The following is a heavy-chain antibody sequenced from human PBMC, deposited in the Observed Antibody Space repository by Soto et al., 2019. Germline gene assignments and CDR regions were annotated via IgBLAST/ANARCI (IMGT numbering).Heavy chain of an antibody. CDR3: ATGASGRYYRDV. D-gene: IGHD2-8*01. CDR2: INGDGSST. Sequence: VGSLRLSCAASGFTFSNYWMHWVRQASGKGLVWVSRINGDGSSTNYADSVKGRFSISRDNAKNTVYLQMDSLRVEDTAVYYCATGASGRYYRDVWGKGTTVTVSS. V-gene: IGHV3-74*01. J-gene: IGHJ6*04. CDR1: GFTFSNYW.